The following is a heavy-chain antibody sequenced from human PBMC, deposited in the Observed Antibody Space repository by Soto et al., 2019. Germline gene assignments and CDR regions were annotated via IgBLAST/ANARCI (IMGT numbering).Heavy chain of an antibody. CDR2: ISSSSSYI. Sequence: EVQLVESGGGLVKPGGSLRLSCAASGFTFSSYSMNWVRQAPGKGLEWVSSISSSSSYIYYADSVKGRFTISRDNAKNSLYLQMNSLRAEDTAVYYCVLRFLEWFREGDYWGQGTLVTVSS. CDR3: VLRFLEWFREGDY. J-gene: IGHJ4*02. CDR1: GFTFSSYS. D-gene: IGHD3-3*01. V-gene: IGHV3-21*01.